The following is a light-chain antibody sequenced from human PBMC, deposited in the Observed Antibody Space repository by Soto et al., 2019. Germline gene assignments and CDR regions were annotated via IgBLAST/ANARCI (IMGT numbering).Light chain of an antibody. J-gene: IGKJ1*01. CDR3: QQYGSSGT. V-gene: IGKV3-15*01. CDR2: DTS. CDR1: HSVGST. Sequence: ETVMTQSPATLSVSPGERATLSCRASHSVGSTLAWYQQKPGQAPRLLMFDTSTRATGIPARFSGSGSGTDFTLTISRLEPEDFAVYYCQQYGSSGTFGQGTKVDIK.